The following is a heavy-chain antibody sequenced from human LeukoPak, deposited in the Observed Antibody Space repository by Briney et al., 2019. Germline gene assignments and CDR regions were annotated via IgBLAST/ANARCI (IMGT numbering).Heavy chain of an antibody. Sequence: GASVKVSCKASGYTFTSYGISWVRQAPGQGLEWMGWIGAYNGNQGRVTMTTDTSTSTAYMELRSLRSDDTAVYYCARGIVGAPFDYWGQGTLVTVSS. CDR3: ARGIVGAPFDY. D-gene: IGHD1-26*01. CDR2: IGAYNG. J-gene: IGHJ4*02. CDR1: GYTFTSYG. V-gene: IGHV1-18*01.